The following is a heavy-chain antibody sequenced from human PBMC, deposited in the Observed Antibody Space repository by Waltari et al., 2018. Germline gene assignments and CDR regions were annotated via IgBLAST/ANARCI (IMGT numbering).Heavy chain of an antibody. CDR1: GGSISSYY. Sequence: QVQLQESGPGLVKPSETLSLTCTVSGGSISSYYWSWIRQPPGKGLEWIGYIYYSGSTNYTPSLKSRVTISVDTSKNQFSLKLSSVTAADTAVYYCAREPYYYGMDVWGQGTTVTVSS. V-gene: IGHV4-59*01. CDR2: IYYSGST. J-gene: IGHJ6*02. CDR3: AREPYYYGMDV.